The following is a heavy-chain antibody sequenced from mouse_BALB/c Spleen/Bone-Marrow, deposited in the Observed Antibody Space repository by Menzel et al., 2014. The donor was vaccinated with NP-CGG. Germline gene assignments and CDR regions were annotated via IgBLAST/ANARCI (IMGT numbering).Heavy chain of an antibody. J-gene: IGHJ3*01. Sequence: EVKLQESGGGLVQPGGSLKVSCAASGFDFSRYWLSWVRQAPGKGLEWIGEINPDSRTINYTPSLKDKFIISRDNAKNTLYLQISKVRSEDTALYYYSRLGYYGGFAYWGQGTLVTVSA. CDR3: SRLGYYGGFAY. CDR2: INPDSRTI. V-gene: IGHV4-1*02. CDR1: GFDFSRYW. D-gene: IGHD2-3*01.